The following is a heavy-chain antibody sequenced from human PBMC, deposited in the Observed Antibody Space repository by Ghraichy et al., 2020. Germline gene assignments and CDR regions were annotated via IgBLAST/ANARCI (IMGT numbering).Heavy chain of an antibody. CDR1: GGSISTYY. D-gene: IGHD1-1*01. CDR2: IYYSGAT. J-gene: IGHJ6*02. V-gene: IGHV4-59*01. CDR3: VRDLRGNSQLYGMDV. Sequence: SETLSLTCTVSGGSISTYYWNWIRQPPGKGLEWIGYIYYSGATTYNPSLKSRVTMSVDTSKNQFSLKLTAVTAADTAVYYWVRDLRGNSQLYGMDVWGQGTTVTVSS.